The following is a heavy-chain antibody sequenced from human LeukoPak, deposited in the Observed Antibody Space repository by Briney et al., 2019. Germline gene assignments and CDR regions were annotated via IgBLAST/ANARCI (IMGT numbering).Heavy chain of an antibody. CDR3: ARDRSVAARPLWDDY. D-gene: IGHD6-6*01. CDR2: ISAYNGNT. V-gene: IGHV1-18*04. CDR1: GYTLSNHA. J-gene: IGHJ4*02. Sequence: GASVKVSCKGSGYTLSNHAFSWVRQAPGQGLEWMGWISAYNGNTNYAQKLQGRVTMTTDTSTSTAYMELRSLRSDDTAVYYCARDRSVAARPLWDDYWGQGTLVTVSS.